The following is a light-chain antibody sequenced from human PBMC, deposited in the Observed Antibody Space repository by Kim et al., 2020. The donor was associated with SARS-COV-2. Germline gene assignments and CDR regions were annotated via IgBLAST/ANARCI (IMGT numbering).Light chain of an antibody. CDR1: SLRSYY. V-gene: IGLV3-19*01. CDR2: GKN. J-gene: IGLJ2*01. CDR3: NSRDSSGPVV. Sequence: SSELTQDPAVSVALGQTVRITCQGDSLRSYYASWYQQKPGQAPVLVIYGKNNRPSGIPDRFSGPSSGNTASLTITGAQAEDEADYYCNSRDSSGPVVFGGGTQLTVL.